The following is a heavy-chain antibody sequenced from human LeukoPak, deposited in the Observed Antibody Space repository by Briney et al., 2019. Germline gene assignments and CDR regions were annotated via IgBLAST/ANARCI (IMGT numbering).Heavy chain of an antibody. D-gene: IGHD2-15*01. J-gene: IGHJ4*02. Sequence: GGSLRLSCAASGFIFTNYNLNWVRQAPGKGLEWVANIKQDGSEKYYVDSVKGRFTISRDNAKNSLYLQMNSLRAEDTAVYYCAGSGFDYWGQGTLVTVSS. CDR1: GFIFTNYN. CDR3: AGSGFDY. V-gene: IGHV3-7*01. CDR2: IKQDGSEK.